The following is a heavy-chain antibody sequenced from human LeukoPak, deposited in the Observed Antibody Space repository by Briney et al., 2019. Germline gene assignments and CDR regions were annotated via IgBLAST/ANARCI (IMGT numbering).Heavy chain of an antibody. CDR3: ARAYYFRLSGSYGYFDY. J-gene: IGHJ4*02. V-gene: IGHV4-30-2*01. CDR2: IYNSGST. D-gene: IGHD1-26*01. CDR1: GGSIRSGGYF. Sequence: SETLSLTCAVSGGSIRSGGYFGSWIRQPPGKGLEWIGYIYNSGSTYYNPSLKSRVTISVDRSKNQFSLKLSSVTAADTAVYYCARAYYFRLSGSYGYFDYWGQGTLVTVSS.